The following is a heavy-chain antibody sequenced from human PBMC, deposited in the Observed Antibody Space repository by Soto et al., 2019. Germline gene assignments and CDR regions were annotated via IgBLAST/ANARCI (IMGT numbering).Heavy chain of an antibody. CDR2: IYSGGST. V-gene: IGHV3-66*01. D-gene: IGHD2-15*01. Sequence: GGSLRLSCAASGFTVSSNYMSWVRQAPGKGLEWVSVIYSGGSTYYADSVKGRFTISRDNSKNTLYLQMNSLRAEDTAVYYCARDLGYCSGGSCYRDMDVWGKGTTVIVSS. J-gene: IGHJ6*03. CDR3: ARDLGYCSGGSCYRDMDV. CDR1: GFTVSSNY.